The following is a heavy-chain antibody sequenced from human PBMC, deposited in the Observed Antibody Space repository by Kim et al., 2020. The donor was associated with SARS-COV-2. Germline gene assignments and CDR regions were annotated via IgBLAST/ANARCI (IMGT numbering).Heavy chain of an antibody. J-gene: IGHJ4*02. CDR1: GGSISSSNW. V-gene: IGHV4-4*02. Sequence: SETLSLTCAVSGGSISSSNWWSWVRQPPGKGLEWIGEIYHSGSTNYNPSLKSRVTISVDKSKNQFSLKLSSVTAADTAVYYCARAVASDFWSGPLDYWGQGTLVTVSS. CDR3: ARAVASDFWSGPLDY. CDR2: IYHSGST. D-gene: IGHD3-3*01.